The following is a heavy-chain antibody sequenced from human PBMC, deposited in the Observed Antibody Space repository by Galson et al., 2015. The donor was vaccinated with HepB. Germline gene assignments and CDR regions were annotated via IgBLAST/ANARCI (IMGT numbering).Heavy chain of an antibody. J-gene: IGHJ6*03. CDR3: SRTIGDNDFWSGYYKGFYYYYYYMDV. Sequence: PALVKPTQTLTLTCTFSGFSLTTSETCVSWIRQPPGKALEWLARIGWDDDKHYSTSLKTRLIISKDTSKNQVVLAMTNMDPVDTATYYCSRTIGDNDFWSGYYKGFYYYYYYMDVWGNGTTVTVSS. D-gene: IGHD3-3*01. CDR1: GFSLTTSETC. V-gene: IGHV2-70*11. CDR2: IGWDDDK.